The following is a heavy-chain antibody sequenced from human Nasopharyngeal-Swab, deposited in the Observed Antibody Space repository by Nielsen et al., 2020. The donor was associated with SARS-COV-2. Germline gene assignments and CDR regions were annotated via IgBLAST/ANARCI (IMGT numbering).Heavy chain of an antibody. CDR2: LSHDRTYE. CDR1: GVIFSRHG. J-gene: IGHJ4*02. Sequence: GESLKISWAASGVIFSRHGMHWGRQAPGKGLEWLAILSHDRTYEFYADSVKGRFTVSRDNSKNTLYLQMNNLRTDDTAIYYCAKERTVAGPQGGFDFWGQGTLVTVSS. D-gene: IGHD6-19*01. V-gene: IGHV3-30*18. CDR3: AKERTVAGPQGGFDF.